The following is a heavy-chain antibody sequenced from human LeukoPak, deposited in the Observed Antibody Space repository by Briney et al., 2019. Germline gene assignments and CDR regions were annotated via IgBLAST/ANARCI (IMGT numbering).Heavy chain of an antibody. CDR2: IYHSGST. Sequence: PSETLSLACTVSGGSIGSHYWSWIRQPPGKGLEWIGYIYHSGSTKYNPSLKSRITISVDTSKNQFSLKLSSVTAADTAVYYCARLYDSSTYTNWLDPWGQGTLVTVSS. CDR3: ARLYDSSTYTNWLDP. D-gene: IGHD3-22*01. J-gene: IGHJ5*02. CDR1: GGSIGSHY. V-gene: IGHV4-59*11.